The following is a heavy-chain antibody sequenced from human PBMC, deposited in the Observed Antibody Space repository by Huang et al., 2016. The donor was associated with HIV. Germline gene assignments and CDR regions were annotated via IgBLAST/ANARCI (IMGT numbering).Heavy chain of an antibody. Sequence: EVQLLESGGGFAQPGGSLRLSCAASGFTFSDYAMGWVRQAPGTGLECVSGTTGTGGMTFHADSVKGRFTISRDNSKNTLYLQMNSLRADDTSVYYCARNGRDTRIYFYYVDVWGKGTTVTVSS. J-gene: IGHJ6*03. V-gene: IGHV3-23*01. CDR1: GFTFSDYA. CDR3: ARNGRDTRIYFYYVDV. CDR2: TTGTGGMT. D-gene: IGHD2-2*01.